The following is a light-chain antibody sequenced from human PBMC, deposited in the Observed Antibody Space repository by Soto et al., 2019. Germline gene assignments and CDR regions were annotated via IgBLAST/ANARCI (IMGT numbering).Light chain of an antibody. CDR3: GSYTTSSNYV. Sequence: YVRTQPGSVSGYPGQSITISSTGTSSDVGAYNYVSWYQQHPGKAPKLMIYDVSHRPSGVSHRFSGSKSGNTASLTISGLQAEDEADYYCGSYTTSSNYVFGTGTKVTVL. CDR2: DVS. V-gene: IGLV2-14*01. CDR1: SSDVGAYNY. J-gene: IGLJ1*01.